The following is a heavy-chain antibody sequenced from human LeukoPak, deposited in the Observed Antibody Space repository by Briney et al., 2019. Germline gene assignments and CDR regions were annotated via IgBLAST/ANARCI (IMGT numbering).Heavy chain of an antibody. D-gene: IGHD2-2*01. V-gene: IGHV3-30*03. CDR1: GFTFSSYG. CDR2: ISYDGSNK. J-gene: IGHJ4*02. CDR3: VAKSGYCSSTSCYGWSSWVDY. Sequence: GGSLRLSCAASGFTFSSYGMQWVRQAPGKGLEWVAVISYDGSNKYYADSVKGRFTISRDNSKNTLYLQMNSLRAEDTAVYYCVAKSGYCSSTSCYGWSSWVDYWGQGTLVTVSS.